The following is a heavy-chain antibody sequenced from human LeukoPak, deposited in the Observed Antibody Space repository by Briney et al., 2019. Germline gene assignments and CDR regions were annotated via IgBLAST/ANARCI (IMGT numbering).Heavy chain of an antibody. J-gene: IGHJ4*02. D-gene: IGHD3-22*01. CDR3: ARALPPDYYDSSGYYRNYFDY. CDR1: GGSFSGYY. CDR2: INHSGRT. V-gene: IGHV4-34*01. Sequence: SETLSLTCAVYGGSFSGYYWSWIRQPPGKGLEWIGEINHSGRTNFNPSLKSRVTISVDTSKNQFSLKLTSVTAADTAVYYCARALPPDYYDSSGYYRNYFDYWGQGTLVTVSS.